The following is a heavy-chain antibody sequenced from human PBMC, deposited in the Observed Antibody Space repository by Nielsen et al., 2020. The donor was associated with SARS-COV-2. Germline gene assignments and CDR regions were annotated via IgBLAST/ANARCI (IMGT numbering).Heavy chain of an antibody. D-gene: IGHD5-18*01. J-gene: IGHJ1*01. CDR3: AKGGYSYASGPEHFHP. CDR2: VNHSGTP. Sequence: SETLSLTCALYGGSFRGYYWSWIRQPPGKGLEGMGEVNHSGTPNYNPSLKSRGTISIDTSKNQFSLKLTSVTAADTAVYYCAKGGYSYASGPEHFHPWGHGTLVSVAS. CDR1: GGSFRGYY. V-gene: IGHV4-34*01.